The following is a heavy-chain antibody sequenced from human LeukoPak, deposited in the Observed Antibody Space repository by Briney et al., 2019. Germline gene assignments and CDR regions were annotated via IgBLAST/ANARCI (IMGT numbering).Heavy chain of an antibody. CDR1: GDSVSRNSAA. D-gene: IGHD6-13*01. CDR3: AREPIASAGFNAFDI. CDR2: TWYRSKWHY. J-gene: IGHJ3*02. V-gene: IGHV6-1*01. Sequence: SQTLSLTCAISGDSVSRNSAAWNWIRQSPSRGLEWLGRTWYRSKWHYDYAVSVKSRITIYPDTSKNQFSLQLSSVTPEDTAVYYCAREPIASAGFNAFDIWGQGTMVTVSS.